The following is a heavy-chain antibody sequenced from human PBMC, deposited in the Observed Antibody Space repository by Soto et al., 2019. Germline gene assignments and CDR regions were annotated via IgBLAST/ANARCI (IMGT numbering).Heavy chain of an antibody. J-gene: IGHJ4*02. CDR2: IIPFFGTA. CDR1: GGTFSTFG. D-gene: IGHD3-16*01. Sequence: SVKVSCKTSGGTFSTFGISWVRQAPGQGLEWMGGIIPFFGTAEYSQKFEDRITITAYESTNTVYMDLRSLTSEDTAIYYCARTAPMDAGDKYYYDFWGQGALVTVSS. CDR3: ARTAPMDAGDKYYYDF. V-gene: IGHV1-69*13.